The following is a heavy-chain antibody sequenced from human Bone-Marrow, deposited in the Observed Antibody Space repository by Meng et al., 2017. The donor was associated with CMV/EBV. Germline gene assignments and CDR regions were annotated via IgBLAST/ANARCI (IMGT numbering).Heavy chain of an antibody. CDR3: AKDGDTFDYHYGMDI. J-gene: IGHJ6*02. CDR2: IYSGGSST. V-gene: IGHV3-23*03. D-gene: IGHD3-16*01. CDR1: GFTFSSYA. Sequence: GESLKISCAASGFTFSSYAMSWVRQAPGKGLEWVSVIYSGGSSTYYADSVKGRFTISRDNSKNTLYLQMNSLRAEDTAVYYCAKDGDTFDYHYGMDIWGQGTTVTVSS.